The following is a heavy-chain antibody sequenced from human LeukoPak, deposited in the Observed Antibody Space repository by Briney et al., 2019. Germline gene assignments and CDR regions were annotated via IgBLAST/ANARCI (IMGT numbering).Heavy chain of an antibody. V-gene: IGHV4-39*01. CDR2: ISYSGNT. CDR1: RGSISSSTYY. J-gene: IGHJ5*02. Sequence: SETLSLTCTVSRGSISSSTYYWGWIRQPPGKGLEWIGSISYSGNTYHNPSLKSRVTISVDTSKNQFSLKLSSVTAADTAVYYCARHSGYDSSGYRINWFDPWGQGTLVTVSS. D-gene: IGHD3-22*01. CDR3: ARHSGYDSSGYRINWFDP.